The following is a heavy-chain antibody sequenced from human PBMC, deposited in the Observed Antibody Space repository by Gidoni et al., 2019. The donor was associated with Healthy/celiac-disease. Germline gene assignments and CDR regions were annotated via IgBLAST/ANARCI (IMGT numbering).Heavy chain of an antibody. CDR3: AKAGGIAAEIDY. CDR1: GFTFSSYG. J-gene: IGHJ4*02. CDR2: ISYDGSNK. V-gene: IGHV3-30*18. Sequence: QVQLVESGGGVVQPGRSLRLSCAASGFTFSSYGLHWVRQAPGKGLEWVAVISYDGSNKYYADSVKGRFTISRDNSKNTLYLQMNSLRAEDTAVYYCAKAGGIAAEIDYWGQGTLVTVSS. D-gene: IGHD6-13*01.